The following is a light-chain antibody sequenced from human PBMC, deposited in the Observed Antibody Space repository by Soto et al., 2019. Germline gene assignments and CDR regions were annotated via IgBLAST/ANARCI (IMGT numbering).Light chain of an antibody. J-gene: IGLJ1*01. CDR2: EVS. Sequence: ALTQPASVSGSPGQSITISCTGTSSDVGGYNYVSWYQQHPGKAPKLMIYEVSNRPSGVSNRFSGSKSGNTASLTISGLQAEDEADYYCSSYTSSSTPYVFGTGTKVTVL. V-gene: IGLV2-14*01. CDR3: SSYTSSSTPYV. CDR1: SSDVGGYNY.